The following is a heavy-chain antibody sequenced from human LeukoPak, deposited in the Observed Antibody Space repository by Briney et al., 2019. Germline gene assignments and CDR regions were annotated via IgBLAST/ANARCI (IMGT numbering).Heavy chain of an antibody. V-gene: IGHV3-30-3*01. J-gene: IGHJ4*02. CDR3: AREEVDTAMVKDY. CDR2: ISYDGSNK. D-gene: IGHD5-18*01. Sequence: GGSPRLSCAASGFTFSSYAMHWVRQAPGKGLEWVAVISYDGSNKYYADSVKGRFTISRDNSKNTLYLQMYSLRAEDTAVYYCAREEVDTAMVKDYWGQGTLVTVSS. CDR1: GFTFSSYA.